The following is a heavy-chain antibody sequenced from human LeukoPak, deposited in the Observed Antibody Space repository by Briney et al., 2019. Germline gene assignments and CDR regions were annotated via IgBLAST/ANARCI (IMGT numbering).Heavy chain of an antibody. V-gene: IGHV4-39*07. D-gene: IGHD2-2*01. J-gene: IGHJ4*02. CDR3: ARDSCSSTSCRKKFDY. CDR1: GGSISSSNYY. CDR2: IYYSGST. Sequence: SETLSLTCTVSGGSISSSNYYWGWIRQPPGKGLEWIGRIYYSGSTYYNPSLKSRVTISVDTSKIQFSLKLSSVTAADTAVYYCARDSCSSTSCRKKFDYWGQGTLVTVSS.